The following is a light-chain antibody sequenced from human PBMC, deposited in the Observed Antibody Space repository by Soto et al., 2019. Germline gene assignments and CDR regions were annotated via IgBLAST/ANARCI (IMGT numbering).Light chain of an antibody. J-gene: IGLJ2*01. CDR2: EVS. Sequence: QSVLTQPASVSGSPGQSIAISCTGTSSDVGAYNYVSWYQRHPGKAPKLMMYEVSNRPSGVSNRFSGSKSGNTASLTVSGLQAEDEADYYCSSYTTSSTLVFGGGTKLTVL. CDR3: SSYTTSSTLV. CDR1: SSDVGAYNY. V-gene: IGLV2-14*01.